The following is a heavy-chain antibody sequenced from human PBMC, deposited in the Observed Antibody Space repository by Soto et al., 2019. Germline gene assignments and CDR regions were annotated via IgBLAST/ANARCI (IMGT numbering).Heavy chain of an antibody. J-gene: IGHJ4*02. CDR1: GGTFSSYA. CDR2: IIPIFGTA. D-gene: IGHD1-26*01. V-gene: IGHV1-69*01. CDR3: ARDQGGGSYRLFDY. Sequence: QVQLVQSGAEVKKPGSSVKVSCKASGGTFSSYAISWVRQAPGPGLEWMGGIIPIFGTANYAQKLQGRVTIAADESTSTAYMELSSLRSEDTAVYYCARDQGGGSYRLFDYWGQGTLVTVSS.